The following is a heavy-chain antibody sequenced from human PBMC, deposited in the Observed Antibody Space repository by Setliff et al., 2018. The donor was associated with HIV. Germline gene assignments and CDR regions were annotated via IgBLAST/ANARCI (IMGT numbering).Heavy chain of an antibody. V-gene: IGHV1-2*02. Sequence: ASVKVSCKASGYTFTGYYMHWVRQAPGQGLEWMGWINPNSGGTTYAQKFQGRVTMTRDTSISTAYMEVSRLRSDDTAVYYCARDHCSSSGCYECSYYGMDVWGQGTTVTVSS. CDR1: GYTFTGYY. J-gene: IGHJ6*02. D-gene: IGHD2-2*01. CDR2: INPNSGGT. CDR3: ARDHCSSSGCYECSYYGMDV.